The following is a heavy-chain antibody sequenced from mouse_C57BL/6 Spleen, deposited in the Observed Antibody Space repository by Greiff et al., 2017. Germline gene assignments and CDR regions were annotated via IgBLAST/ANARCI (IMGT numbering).Heavy chain of an antibody. CDR2: INTNNGGT. Sequence: VQLQQPGPELVKPGASVKIPCKASGSTFIDYNMDWVKQSHGKSLEWIGDINTNNGGTIYNQKFKGKATLTVDKSSSTAYMELRSLTSEYTAVYCCAKVSPYYINTDYSMGYRCQGNSVTVSS. J-gene: IGHJ4*01. CDR1: GSTFIDYN. V-gene: IGHV1-18*01. D-gene: IGHD2-5*01. CDR3: AKVSPYYINTDYSMGY.